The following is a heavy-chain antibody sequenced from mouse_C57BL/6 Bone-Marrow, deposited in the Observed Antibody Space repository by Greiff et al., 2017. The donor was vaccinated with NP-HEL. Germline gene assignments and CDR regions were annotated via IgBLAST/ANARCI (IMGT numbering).Heavy chain of an antibody. CDR1: EYEFPSHD. CDR2: INSDGGST. J-gene: IGHJ2*01. Sequence: EVHLVESGGGLVQPGESLKLSCESNEYEFPSHDMSWVRKTPEKRLELVAAINSDGGSTYYPDTMERRFIISRDNTKKTLYLQMSSLRSEDTALYYCAIYYGNYALLYFDYWGQGTTLTVSS. D-gene: IGHD2-1*01. V-gene: IGHV5-2*01. CDR3: AIYYGNYALLYFDY.